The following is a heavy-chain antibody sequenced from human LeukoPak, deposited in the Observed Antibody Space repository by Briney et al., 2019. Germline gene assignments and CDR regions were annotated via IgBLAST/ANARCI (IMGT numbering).Heavy chain of an antibody. CDR3: ARATRGGYDGYFDY. J-gene: IGHJ4*02. CDR2: ISGSGTST. CDR1: GFTFSRYA. Sequence: GGCLRLSCAASGFTFSRYAMSSVRQAPGKGLEWVSAISGSGTSTYYADSVKGRFIISRDNARKSLYLQMNSLRAEDTAVYYCARATRGGYDGYFDYWGQGTLVTVSS. V-gene: IGHV3-23*01. D-gene: IGHD5-12*01.